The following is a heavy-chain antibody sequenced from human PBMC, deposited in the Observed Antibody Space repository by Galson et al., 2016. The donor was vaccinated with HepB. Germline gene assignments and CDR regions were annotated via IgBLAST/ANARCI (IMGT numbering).Heavy chain of an antibody. Sequence: SVKVSCKASGYTFTNYGITWVRQAPGQGLEWMGWISPYNGNTNYAQKLQGRVTMTTDTSTNTAYMELRSLRSDDTAVYYCARDRSSRWELPRGFDYWGQGTLVTASS. CDR1: GYTFTNYG. J-gene: IGHJ4*02. V-gene: IGHV1-18*01. D-gene: IGHD1-26*01. CDR3: ARDRSSRWELPRGFDY. CDR2: ISPYNGNT.